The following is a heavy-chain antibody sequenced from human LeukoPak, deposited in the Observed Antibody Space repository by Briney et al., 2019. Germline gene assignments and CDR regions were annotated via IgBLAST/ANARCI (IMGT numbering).Heavy chain of an antibody. CDR3: AKSNGFGLVDI. J-gene: IGHJ3*02. CDR1: GFSISSGYY. Sequence: SETLSLTCTVSGFSISSGYYWGWFRQPPGKGLEWIGNIFYSGSTYYSPSLRSRVTISLATSRNQFSLKLNSVTAADTAVYYCAKSNGFGLVDIWGQGTMVTVSS. V-gene: IGHV4-38-2*02. D-gene: IGHD2-2*01. CDR2: IFYSGST.